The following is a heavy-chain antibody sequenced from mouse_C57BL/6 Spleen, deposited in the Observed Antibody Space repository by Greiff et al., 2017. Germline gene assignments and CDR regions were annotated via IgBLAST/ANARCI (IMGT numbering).Heavy chain of an antibody. CDR2: IDPSDSET. Sequence: QVQLQQPGAELVRPGSSVKLSCKASGYTFTSYWMHWVKQRPIQGLEWIGNIDPSDSETHYNQKFKDKATLTVDKSSSTAYMQLSSLTSEDSAVYYCARPIYYYGSSYWYFDVWGTGTTVTVSS. J-gene: IGHJ1*03. CDR3: ARPIYYYGSSYWYFDV. D-gene: IGHD1-1*01. CDR1: GYTFTSYW. V-gene: IGHV1-52*01.